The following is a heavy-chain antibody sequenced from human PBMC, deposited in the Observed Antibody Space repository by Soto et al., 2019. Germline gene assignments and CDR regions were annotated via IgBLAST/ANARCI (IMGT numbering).Heavy chain of an antibody. CDR3: ARDFDADSRTDFDY. J-gene: IGHJ4*02. D-gene: IGHD4-17*01. CDR2: VYYSGNT. Sequence: PSETLSLTCTISDGSISSYYWSWIRQPPGKALEWIGYVYYSGNTNYSPSLKSRVTISVDPSKNQFSLKLSSVSAEDTALYFCARDFDADSRTDFDYWGQGTLVTVSS. V-gene: IGHV4-59*12. CDR1: DGSISSYY.